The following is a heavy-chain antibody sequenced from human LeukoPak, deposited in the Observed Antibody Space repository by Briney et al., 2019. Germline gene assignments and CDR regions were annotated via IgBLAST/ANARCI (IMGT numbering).Heavy chain of an antibody. Sequence: PGGSLRLSCSASGFTFSSYAIHWVRQAPGKGLEYVSAISSNGGSTYYADSVKGRFTISRDNSKNTLYLQMSSLRAEDTAVYYCAKASGHYYFDHWGQGTLVTVSS. V-gene: IGHV3-64D*09. CDR3: AKASGHYYFDH. CDR2: ISSNGGST. CDR1: GFTFSSYA. J-gene: IGHJ4*02. D-gene: IGHD6-19*01.